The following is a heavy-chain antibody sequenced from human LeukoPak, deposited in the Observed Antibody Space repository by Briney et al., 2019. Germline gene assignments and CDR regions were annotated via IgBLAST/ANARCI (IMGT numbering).Heavy chain of an antibody. J-gene: IGHJ4*02. Sequence: ASVKVSCKASGGTFSSYAINWVRQAPGQGLEWMGRIIPMLGTVNYAQKFQGRVTIIADKFTSTAYMELSSLRSDDTAVYYCARDLPYYDYVWGSYQYWGQGTLVTVSS. V-gene: IGHV1-69*04. D-gene: IGHD3-16*02. CDR2: IIPMLGTV. CDR3: ARDLPYYDYVWGSYQY. CDR1: GGTFSSYA.